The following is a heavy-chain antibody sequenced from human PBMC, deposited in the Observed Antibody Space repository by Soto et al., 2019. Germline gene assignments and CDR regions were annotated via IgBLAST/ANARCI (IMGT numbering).Heavy chain of an antibody. CDR2: INAGNGNT. Sequence: ASVKVSCKASGYTFTSYAMHWVRQAPGQRLEWMGWINAGNGNTKYSQKFQGRVTITRDTSASTAYMELSSLRSEDTAVYYCARRLTNKDPTGALVYDAFDIWGQGTMVTVSS. V-gene: IGHV1-3*01. CDR3: ARRLTNKDPTGALVYDAFDI. CDR1: GYTFTSYA. J-gene: IGHJ3*02. D-gene: IGHD2-8*01.